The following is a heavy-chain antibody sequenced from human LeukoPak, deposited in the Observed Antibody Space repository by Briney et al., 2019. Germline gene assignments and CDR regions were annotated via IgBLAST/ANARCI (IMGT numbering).Heavy chain of an antibody. CDR1: GFTFSSYA. V-gene: IGHV3-30-3*02. CDR3: AKRQYGSGSSYAFDI. Sequence: GGSLRLSCAASGFTFSSYAMHWVRQAPGKGLEWVAVISYDGSNKYYADSVKGRFTISRDNSKSTLYLQMSSLRAEDTAVYYCAKRQYGSGSSYAFDIWGQGTMVTVSS. CDR2: ISYDGSNK. J-gene: IGHJ3*02. D-gene: IGHD3-10*01.